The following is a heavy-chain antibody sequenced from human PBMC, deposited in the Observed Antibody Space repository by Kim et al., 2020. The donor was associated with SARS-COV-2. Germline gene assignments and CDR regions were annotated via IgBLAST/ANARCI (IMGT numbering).Heavy chain of an antibody. CDR3: AKDMSPDLSSSWSTFDP. V-gene: IGHV3-9*01. CDR1: GFTFDDYA. J-gene: IGHJ5*02. CDR2: ISWNSGSI. D-gene: IGHD6-13*01. Sequence: GGSLRLSCAASGFTFDDYAMHWVRQAPGKGLEWVSGISWNSGSIGYADSVKGRFTISRDNAKNSLYLQMNSLRAEDTALYYCAKDMSPDLSSSWSTFDP.